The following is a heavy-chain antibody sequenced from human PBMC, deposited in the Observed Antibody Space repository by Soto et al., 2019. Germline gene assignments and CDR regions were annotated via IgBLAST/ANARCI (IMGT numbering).Heavy chain of an antibody. V-gene: IGHV3-23*01. J-gene: IGHJ4*02. CDR2: ISGSGGST. CDR1: GFTFSSYA. CDR3: AKGRWLQLKYFDY. Sequence: EVQLLESGGGLVQPGGSLRPSCAASGFTFSSYAMSWVRQAPGKGLEWVSAISGSGGSTYYADSVKGRFTISRDNSKNTLYLQMNSLRAEDTAVYYCAKGRWLQLKYFDYWGQGTLVTVSS. D-gene: IGHD5-12*01.